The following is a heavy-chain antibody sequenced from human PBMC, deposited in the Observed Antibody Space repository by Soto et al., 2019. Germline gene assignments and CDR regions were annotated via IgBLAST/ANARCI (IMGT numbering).Heavy chain of an antibody. Sequence: EVQLVESGGGLVQPGGSLRLSCAVSGFTFSSFWMHWVRQAPGEGLVWVSRINTDGSSTSYADSVKGRFTISRDNAKNTLYLQMNSLRVENTAMYYCAKRGVDTFGVSYWSQGTLVTVSS. V-gene: IGHV3-74*01. CDR1: GFTFSSFW. CDR2: INTDGSST. J-gene: IGHJ4*02. CDR3: AKRGVDTFGVSY. D-gene: IGHD3-10*01.